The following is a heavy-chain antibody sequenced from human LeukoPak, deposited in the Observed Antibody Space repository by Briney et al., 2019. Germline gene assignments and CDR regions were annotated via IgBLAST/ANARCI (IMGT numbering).Heavy chain of an antibody. CDR1: GGSVSSSTYY. V-gene: IGHV4-39*01. D-gene: IGHD3-9*01. Sequence: SETLSLTCAVSGGSVSSSTYYWGWIRPPPGKGLEWLGNIYYTGSSYYNPSLKSRVTMSVDTSKNQFSLKMNSVTAADTAVYYCARLSKGRYFDYIFDFWGQGTLLTVSS. CDR2: IYYTGSS. J-gene: IGHJ4*02. CDR3: ARLSKGRYFDYIFDF.